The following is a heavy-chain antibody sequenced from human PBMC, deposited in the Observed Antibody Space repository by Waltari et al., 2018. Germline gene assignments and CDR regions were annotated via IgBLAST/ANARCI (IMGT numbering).Heavy chain of an antibody. CDR2: IFWDDDK. CDR3: AHRPWWLRGRVGFDY. V-gene: IGHV2-5*02. Sequence: QITLKESGPTLVKPTQTLTLTCTFPGFSLRPSGVGVGWFRHPPGKPLEGLALIFWDDDKRYSPSLKNRLTITKDTPKNQVVLTMTNMDPVDTATYYCAHRPWWLRGRVGFDYWGQEPWSPSPQ. D-gene: IGHD5-12*01. CDR1: GFSLRPSGVG. J-gene: IGHJ4*01.